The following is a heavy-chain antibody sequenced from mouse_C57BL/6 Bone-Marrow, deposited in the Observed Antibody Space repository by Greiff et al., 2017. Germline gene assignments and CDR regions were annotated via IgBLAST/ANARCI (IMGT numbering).Heavy chain of an antibody. J-gene: IGHJ2*01. CDR1: GFNIKDDY. V-gene: IGHV14-4*01. Sequence: EVQRVESGAELVRPGASVKLSCTASGFNIKDDYMHWVKQRPEQGLEWIGWIDPENGDTEYASKFQGKATITADTSSNTAYLQLSSLTSEDTAVYYCTKELDYWGQGTTLTVSS. CDR2: IDPENGDT. D-gene: IGHD4-1*01. CDR3: TKELDY.